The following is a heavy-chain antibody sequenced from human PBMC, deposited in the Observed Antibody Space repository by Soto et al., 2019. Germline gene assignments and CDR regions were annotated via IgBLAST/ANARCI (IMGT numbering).Heavy chain of an antibody. J-gene: IGHJ4*02. CDR1: GFNFSSYT. D-gene: IGHD6-19*01. CDR3: ARGRYSGGGPYYFDY. V-gene: IGHV3-21*01. Sequence: EVQLVESGGGLVKPGGSLRLSCAASGFNFSSYTMNWVRQAPGTGLEWVSSISSSNRYIYYADSMKGRFSISRDDAKNSLYLEMNSLRADETAIYYCARGRYSGGGPYYFDYWGQGTLVTVSS. CDR2: ISSSNRYI.